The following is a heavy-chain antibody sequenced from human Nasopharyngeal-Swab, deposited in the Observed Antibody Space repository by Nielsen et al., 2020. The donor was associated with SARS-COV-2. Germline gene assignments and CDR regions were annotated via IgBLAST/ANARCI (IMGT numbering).Heavy chain of an antibody. D-gene: IGHD3-16*01. CDR3: ARGESYDYVWEK. V-gene: IGHV4-39*01. CDR2: IYYSGST. Sequence: SETLSLTCTVSGGSISSSSYYWGWIRQPPGKGLEWIGSIYYSGSTYYNPSLKSRVTISVDTSKNQFSLKLSSVTAADTAVYYCARGESYDYVWEKWGQGTLVTVSS. CDR1: GGSISSSSYY. J-gene: IGHJ4*02.